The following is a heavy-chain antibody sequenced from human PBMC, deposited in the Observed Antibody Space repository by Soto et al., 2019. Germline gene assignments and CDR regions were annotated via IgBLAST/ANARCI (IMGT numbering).Heavy chain of an antibody. D-gene: IGHD6-19*01. CDR1: GFTFSSYA. J-gene: IGHJ5*02. V-gene: IGHV3-23*01. CDR3: ALSGGWYLSNWFDP. Sequence: EVQLLESGGGLVQPGGSLSLSCAASGFTFSSYAMSWVRQAPGKGLEWVSAISGSGGSTYYAYSVKGRFTISRDNSKNTLYLQMNSLRAEDTAVYYCALSGGWYLSNWFDPWGQGTLVSVSS. CDR2: ISGSGGST.